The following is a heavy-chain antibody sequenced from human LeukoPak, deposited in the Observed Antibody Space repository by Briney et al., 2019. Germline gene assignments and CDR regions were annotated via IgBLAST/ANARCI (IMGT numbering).Heavy chain of an antibody. D-gene: IGHD3-3*01. CDR2: ISSSSSTI. J-gene: IGHJ4*02. Sequence: PGGSLRLSCAASGFTFSSYSMNWARQAPGKGLEWGSYISSSSSTIYYADSVKGRFTISRDNAKNTLYLQMNSLRAEDTAVYYCARVLGGRSGKDFDYWGQGTLVTVSS. CDR3: ARVLGGRSGKDFDY. V-gene: IGHV3-48*04. CDR1: GFTFSSYS.